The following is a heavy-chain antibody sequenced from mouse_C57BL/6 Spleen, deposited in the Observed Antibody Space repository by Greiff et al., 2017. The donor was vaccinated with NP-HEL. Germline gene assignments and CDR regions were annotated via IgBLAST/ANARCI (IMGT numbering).Heavy chain of an antibody. CDR3: ARNYGSSYEIGY. CDR2: ISSGSSTI. V-gene: IGHV5-17*01. Sequence: EVKVVESGGGLVKPGGSLKLSCAASGFTFSDYGMHWVRQAPEKGLEWVAYISSGSSTIYYADTVKGRFTISRDNAKNTLFLQMTSLRSEDTAMYYCARNYGSSYEIGYWGQGTTLTVSS. J-gene: IGHJ2*01. D-gene: IGHD1-1*01. CDR1: GFTFSDYG.